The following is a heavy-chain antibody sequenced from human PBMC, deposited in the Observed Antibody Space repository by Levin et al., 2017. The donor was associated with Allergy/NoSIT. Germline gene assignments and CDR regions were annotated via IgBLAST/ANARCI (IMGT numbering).Heavy chain of an antibody. CDR1: GFTFSSYS. CDR3: ARALTRGYDFRRLGY. CDR2: ISSSSSTI. D-gene: IGHD5-12*01. Sequence: PGGSLRLSCAASGFTFSSYSMNWVRQAPGKGLEWVSYISSSSSTIYYADSVKGRFTISRDNAKNSLYLQMNSLRAEDTAVYYCARALTRGYDFRRLGYWGQGTLVTVSS. V-gene: IGHV3-48*01. J-gene: IGHJ4*02.